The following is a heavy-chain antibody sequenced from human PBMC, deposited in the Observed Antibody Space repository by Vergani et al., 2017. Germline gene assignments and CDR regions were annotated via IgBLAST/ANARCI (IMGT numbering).Heavy chain of an antibody. CDR1: GFSLNTRGVS. CDR3: VYRKTECGTTGCFYPFYTYYYLDV. J-gene: IGHJ6*03. V-gene: IGHV2-5*04. Sequence: QITLKESGPTLVKPTQTLTLTCTFSGFSLNTRGVSVAWIRQPPGKALDWLALIYWNDDQHYSPSLNNWVTINKDTSKNQVVLTMTNMDYVDTGTYYSVYRKTECGTTGCFYPFYTYYYLDVWGKGTTVTVSS. CDR2: IYWNDDQ. D-gene: IGHD1-7*01.